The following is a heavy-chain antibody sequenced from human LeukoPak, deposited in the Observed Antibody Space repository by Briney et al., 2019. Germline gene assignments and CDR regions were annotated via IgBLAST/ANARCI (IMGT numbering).Heavy chain of an antibody. CDR2: INPSGGST. Sequence: ASVKVSCKASGYTFTSYGISWVRQAPGQGLEWMGIINPSGGSTSYAQKFQGRVTMTRDMSTSTVYMELSSLRSEDTAVYYCARDGEFYDSSGYYYDYWGQGTLVTVSS. V-gene: IGHV1-46*01. CDR3: ARDGEFYDSSGYYYDY. CDR1: GYTFTSYG. J-gene: IGHJ4*02. D-gene: IGHD3-22*01.